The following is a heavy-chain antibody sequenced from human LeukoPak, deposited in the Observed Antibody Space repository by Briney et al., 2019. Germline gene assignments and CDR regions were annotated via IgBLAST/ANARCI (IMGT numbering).Heavy chain of an antibody. CDR2: IYYSGST. Sequence: SETLSLTCTVSGGSISSYYWSWIRQPPGKGLEWIGYIYYSGSTNYNPSLKSRVTISVDTSKNQFSLKLSSVTAADTAVYYCARSPVYYYGSGSYYNGAFDIWGQGTMVTVSS. CDR3: ARSPVYYYGSGSYYNGAFDI. CDR1: GGSISSYY. D-gene: IGHD3-10*01. J-gene: IGHJ3*02. V-gene: IGHV4-59*01.